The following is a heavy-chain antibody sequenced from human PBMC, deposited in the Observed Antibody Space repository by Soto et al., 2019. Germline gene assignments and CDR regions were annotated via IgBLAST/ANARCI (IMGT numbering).Heavy chain of an antibody. V-gene: IGHV3-9*01. D-gene: IGHD3-16*01. CDR2: ISWNSGSI. J-gene: IGHJ4*02. Sequence: GGSLRLSCAASGFTFDDYAMHWVRQAPGKGLEWVSGISWNSGSIGYADSVKGRFTISRDNAKNSLYLQMNSLRAEDTALYYCAKDLLRWGSVHYQFDYWGQGTLVTVSS. CDR1: GFTFDDYA. CDR3: AKDLLRWGSVHYQFDY.